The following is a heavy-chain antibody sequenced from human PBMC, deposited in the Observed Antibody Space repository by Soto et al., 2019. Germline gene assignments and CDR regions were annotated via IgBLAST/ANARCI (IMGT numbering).Heavy chain of an antibody. Sequence: SETLSLTCTLSGGSISGYYWSWIRQPPGKGLEWIGYVYYSGSTKYNPSLESRVTISVDMSNNQFSLMLTSVTAADTAVYYCAKYRRTDAEGYRLDFWGQGTLLTVSS. D-gene: IGHD5-12*01. CDR1: GGSISGYY. J-gene: IGHJ4*02. CDR2: VYYSGST. CDR3: AKYRRTDAEGYRLDF. V-gene: IGHV4-59*01.